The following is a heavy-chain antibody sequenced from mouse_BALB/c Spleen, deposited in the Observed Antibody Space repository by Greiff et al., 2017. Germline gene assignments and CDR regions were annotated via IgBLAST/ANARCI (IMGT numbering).Heavy chain of an antibody. D-gene: IGHD1-1*02. Sequence: VKLVESGPGLVQPSQSLSITCTVSGFSLTSYGVHWVRQSPGKGLEWLGVIWSGGSTDYNAAFISRLSISKDNSKSQVFFKMNSLQANDTAIYYCARNRGGYFPMDYWGQGTSVTVSS. CDR3: ARNRGGYFPMDY. J-gene: IGHJ4*01. CDR1: GFSLTSYG. V-gene: IGHV2-2*02. CDR2: IWSGGST.